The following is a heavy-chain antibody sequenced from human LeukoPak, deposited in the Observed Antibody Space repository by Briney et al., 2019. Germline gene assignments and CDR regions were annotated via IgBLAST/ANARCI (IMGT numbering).Heavy chain of an antibody. J-gene: IGHJ6*02. CDR1: GFTFSSYG. CDR2: ISYDGSNK. D-gene: IGHD5-18*01. V-gene: IGHV3-30*18. CDR3: AKDGHYTAAYYYYYGMDV. Sequence: GGSLRLSCAASGFTFSSYGMHWVRQAPGKGLEWVAVISYDGSNKYYADSVKGRFTISRDNSKNKLYLQMNSLRAEDTAVYYCAKDGHYTAAYYYYYGMDVWGQGTTVTVSS.